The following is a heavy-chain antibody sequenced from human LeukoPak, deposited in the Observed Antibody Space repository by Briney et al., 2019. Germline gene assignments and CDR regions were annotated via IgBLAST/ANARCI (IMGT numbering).Heavy chain of an antibody. J-gene: IGHJ4*02. V-gene: IGHV1-18*01. Sequence: ASVKVSCKASGYSFTSLSIGWVRQAPGQGLEWMGWISPYNGNTNYAQRLQGRVTMTTDTSTSTAYMELRSLRSDDTAVYYCARSGGGYNPIDHWGPGTLVTVSS. D-gene: IGHD5-24*01. CDR2: ISPYNGNT. CDR3: ARSGGGYNPIDH. CDR1: GYSFTSLS.